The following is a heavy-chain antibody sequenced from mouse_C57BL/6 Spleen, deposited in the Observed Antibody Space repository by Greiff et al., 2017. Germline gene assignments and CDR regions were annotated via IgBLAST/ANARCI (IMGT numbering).Heavy chain of an antibody. CDR2: IYPGDGDT. CDR1: GYAFSSYW. J-gene: IGHJ3*01. Sequence: QVQLQQSGAELVKPGASVKISCKASGYAFSSYWMNWVKQRPGKGLEWIGQIYPGDGDTNYNGKFKGKATLTADKSSSTAYMQLSSLTSEDSAVYFCARGDYATGRFAYWGQGTLVTVSA. CDR3: ARGDYATGRFAY. V-gene: IGHV1-80*01. D-gene: IGHD2-4*01.